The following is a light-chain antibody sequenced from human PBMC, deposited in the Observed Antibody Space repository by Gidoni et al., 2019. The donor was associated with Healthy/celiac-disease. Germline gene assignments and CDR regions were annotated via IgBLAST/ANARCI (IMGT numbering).Light chain of an antibody. CDR3: QSADSSGTLYV. Sequence: SYELTQPPSVSVSPGQTARITCSGEALPKQYAYWYQQKPGQAPVLVIYKDSERPSGTPERFSGSSSGTTVTLTISGVQAEDEADYYCQSADSSGTLYVFGTGTKVTVL. V-gene: IGLV3-25*03. CDR2: KDS. J-gene: IGLJ1*01. CDR1: ALPKQY.